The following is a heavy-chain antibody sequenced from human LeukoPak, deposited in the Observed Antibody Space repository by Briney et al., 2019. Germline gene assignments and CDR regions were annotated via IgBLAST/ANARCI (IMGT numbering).Heavy chain of an antibody. CDR1: AGSINNYY. CDR3: ARTLRYFDWVNWFDP. D-gene: IGHD3-9*01. Sequence: SETLSLTCTVSAGSINNYYWSWIRQPPGKGLEWIGYIYYSGSTYYNPSLKSRVTISVDTSKNQFSLKLSSVTAADTAVYYCARTLRYFDWVNWFDPWGQGTLVTVSS. CDR2: IYYSGST. J-gene: IGHJ5*02. V-gene: IGHV4-59*08.